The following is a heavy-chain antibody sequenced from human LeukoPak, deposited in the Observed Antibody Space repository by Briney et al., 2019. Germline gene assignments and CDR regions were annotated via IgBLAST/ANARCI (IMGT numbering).Heavy chain of an antibody. Sequence: PSETLSLTCAVYGGSFSGYYWSWIRQPPGKGLEWIGEINHSGSTNYNPSLKSRVTISVDTSKNQFSLKLSSVTAADTAVYYCAREGDSGSYFDPWGQGTLVTVSS. CDR3: AREGDSGSYFDP. CDR1: GGSFSGYY. D-gene: IGHD1-26*01. V-gene: IGHV4-34*01. J-gene: IGHJ5*02. CDR2: INHSGST.